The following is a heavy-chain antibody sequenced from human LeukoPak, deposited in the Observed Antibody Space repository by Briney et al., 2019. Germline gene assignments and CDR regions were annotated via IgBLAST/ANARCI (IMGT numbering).Heavy chain of an antibody. CDR3: ARYNSGAYYFDY. CDR1: SGDSASSNSAA. J-gene: IGHJ4*02. Sequence: SQTLSLTCAISSGDSASSNSAAWNWIRQSPSRGLEWLGRTYYRSKWYNDYAVSVKSRLTINSDTSKNQFSLHLNSVTPEDTAVYYCARYNSGAYYFDYWGQGTLVTVSS. CDR2: TYYRSKWYN. D-gene: IGHD3-10*01. V-gene: IGHV6-1*01.